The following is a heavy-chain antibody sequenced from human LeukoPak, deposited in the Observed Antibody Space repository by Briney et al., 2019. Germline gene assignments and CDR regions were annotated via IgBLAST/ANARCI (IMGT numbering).Heavy chain of an antibody. V-gene: IGHV3-30*02. CDR1: GFTFSSYG. CDR2: IRYDGSNK. Sequence: GGSLRLSCAASGFTFSSYGMHWVRQAPGKGLGWVAVIRYDGSNKYYADSVKGRFTISRDNSKNTLYLQMNSLRAEDTAVYYCAKVHKVVAAFGPIDYWGQGTLVTVSS. J-gene: IGHJ4*02. CDR3: AKVHKVVAAFGPIDY. D-gene: IGHD2-15*01.